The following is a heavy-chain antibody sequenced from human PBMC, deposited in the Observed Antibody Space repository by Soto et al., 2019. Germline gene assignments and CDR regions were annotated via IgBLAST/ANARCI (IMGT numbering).Heavy chain of an antibody. J-gene: IGHJ4*02. D-gene: IGHD6-19*01. CDR3: AKEYSTGWYYFDS. Sequence: GGSLRLSCAASGFTFSNYGMHWVRQAPGKGLEWVAVISYDGTNKYYADSVKGRFTISRDDSKNTLYLQMNSLRAEDTAVYFCAKEYSTGWYYFDSWGQGTLVTVSS. V-gene: IGHV3-30*18. CDR1: GFTFSNYG. CDR2: ISYDGTNK.